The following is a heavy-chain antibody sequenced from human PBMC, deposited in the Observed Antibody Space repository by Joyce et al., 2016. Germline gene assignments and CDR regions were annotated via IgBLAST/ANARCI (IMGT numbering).Heavy chain of an antibody. Sequence: QLVQSGAEVKKPGSSVKVACKASGGTFSSYAITWVRQAPGQGLEWMGGIVPIFNTTNYAQKSQGRVTITAVDSTSTAYMALSSLRSEDTAVYYCARTLVRGVVSGYYFDYWGQGTLVTVSS. D-gene: IGHD3-10*01. CDR3: ARTLVRGVVSGYYFDY. V-gene: IGHV1-69*01. CDR2: IVPIFNTT. CDR1: GGTFSSYA. J-gene: IGHJ4*02.